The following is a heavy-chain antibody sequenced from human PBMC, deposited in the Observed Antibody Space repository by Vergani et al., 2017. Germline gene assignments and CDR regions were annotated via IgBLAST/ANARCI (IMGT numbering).Heavy chain of an antibody. V-gene: IGHV1-2*02. CDR2: INPNSGGT. Sequence: QVQLVQSGAEVKKPGASVKVSCKASGYTFTGYYMHWVRQAPGQGLEWMGWINPNSGGTNYAQKFQGRVTMTRDTSISTAYMELSRLRSDDTAVYYCARDLQLLRYFDWSPYGMDVWGQGTTVTVSS. J-gene: IGHJ6*02. D-gene: IGHD3-9*01. CDR3: ARDLQLLRYFDWSPYGMDV. CDR1: GYTFTGYY.